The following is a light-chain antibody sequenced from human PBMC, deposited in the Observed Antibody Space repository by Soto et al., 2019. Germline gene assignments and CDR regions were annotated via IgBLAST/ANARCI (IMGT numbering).Light chain of an antibody. V-gene: IGLV1-51*01. CDR2: DNN. Sequence: QAVVTQPPSVSAAPGQKVTISCSGSSSNIENNYVSWYQQLPGTAPKLLIHDNNQRPSGVPDRFSGSKSGTSATLGITGLQTGDEADYYCGTWDSDLSGVVFGGGTKLTVL. CDR1: SSNIENNY. CDR3: GTWDSDLSGVV. J-gene: IGLJ2*01.